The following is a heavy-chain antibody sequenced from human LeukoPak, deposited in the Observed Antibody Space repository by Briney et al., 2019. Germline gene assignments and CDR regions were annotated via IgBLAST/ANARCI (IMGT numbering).Heavy chain of an antibody. V-gene: IGHV3-13*01. CDR1: GFTFSNYG. D-gene: IGHD2-21*02. CDR3: ARAYCGGDCYSGWYFDL. Sequence: GGSLRLSCAVSGFTFSNYGMNWVRQAPGKGLEWVSAIGIAGDTYYPGSVKGRFTISRENAKNSLNLQMNSLRVGDTAVYYCARAYCGGDCYSGWYFDLWGRGTLVTVSS. CDR2: IGIAGDT. J-gene: IGHJ2*01.